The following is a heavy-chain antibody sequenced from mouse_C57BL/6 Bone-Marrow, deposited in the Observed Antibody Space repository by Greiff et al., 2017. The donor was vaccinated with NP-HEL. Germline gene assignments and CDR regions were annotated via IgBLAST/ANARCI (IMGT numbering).Heavy chain of an antibody. V-gene: IGHV1-58*01. CDR3: AREGYYGSSPPYEYFDV. CDR1: GYTFTSYG. J-gene: IGHJ1*03. Sequence: EVQLQESGAELVRPGSSVKMSCKTSGYTFTSYGINWVKQRPGQGLEWIGYIYIGNGYTEYNEKFKGKATLTSDTSSSTAYMQLSSLTSEDSAVYYCAREGYYGSSPPYEYFDVWGTGTTVTVSS. D-gene: IGHD1-1*01. CDR2: IYIGNGYT.